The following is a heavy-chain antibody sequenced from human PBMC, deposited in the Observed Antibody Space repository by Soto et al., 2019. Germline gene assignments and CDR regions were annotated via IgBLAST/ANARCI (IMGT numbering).Heavy chain of an antibody. J-gene: IGHJ3*02. D-gene: IGHD4-17*01. CDR3: AKSKGALEILKTTVTTFWGAFHI. CDR2: ITWNSGSR. V-gene: IGHV3-9*01. CDR1: GFTFDDYA. Sequence: EVQLVESGGGLVQPGRSLRLSCAASGFTFDDYAMHWVRQAPGKGPEWVSGITWNSGSRGYAESVRGRFTISRDNAKSSLYLQMNRLRAEDTVLYYCAKSKGALEILKTTVTTFWGAFHIWGQGTLVTVSS.